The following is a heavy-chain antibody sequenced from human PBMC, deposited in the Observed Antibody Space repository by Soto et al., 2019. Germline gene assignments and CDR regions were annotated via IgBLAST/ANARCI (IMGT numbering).Heavy chain of an antibody. V-gene: IGHV1-58*01. CDR1: GFTFTSSA. J-gene: IGHJ4*02. Sequence: SVKVSCKASGFTFTSSAVQWVRQARGQRLEWIGWIVVGSGNTNYAQKFQERVTITRDMSTSTAYMELSSLRSEDTAVYYCAAERIASAGDYFDYWGQGTLVTVSS. CDR3: AAERIASAGDYFDY. CDR2: IVVGSGNT. D-gene: IGHD6-13*01.